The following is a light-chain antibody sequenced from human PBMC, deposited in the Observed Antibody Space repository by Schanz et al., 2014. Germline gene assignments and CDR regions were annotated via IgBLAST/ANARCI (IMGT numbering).Light chain of an antibody. V-gene: IGKV1-5*01. Sequence: DVQMTQSPSTLSASVGDRVTITCRASQSIGTWLAWYQQKPGKVPKLLIYDGSTLESGVSSRFSGSGSGTEFTLTITSLQPDDFATYYCQQYNSYSQTFGQGTRLQIK. CDR3: QQYNSYSQT. CDR1: QSIGTW. CDR2: DGS. J-gene: IGKJ2*01.